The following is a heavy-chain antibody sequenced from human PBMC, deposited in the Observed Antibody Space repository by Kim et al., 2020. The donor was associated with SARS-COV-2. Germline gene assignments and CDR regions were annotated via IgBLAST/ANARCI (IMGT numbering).Heavy chain of an antibody. J-gene: IGHJ4*02. V-gene: IGHV1-18*01. Sequence: LKGRVTMTPDTSTSTAYMELRSLRSDDTAVYYCARDPDYYGSGSYYRDFDYWGQGTLVTVSS. D-gene: IGHD3-10*01. CDR3: ARDPDYYGSGSYYRDFDY.